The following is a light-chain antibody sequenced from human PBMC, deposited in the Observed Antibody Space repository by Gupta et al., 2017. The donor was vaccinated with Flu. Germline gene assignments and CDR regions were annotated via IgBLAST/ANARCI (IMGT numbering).Light chain of an antibody. CDR1: IPSIATNT. V-gene: IGLV1-44*01. Sequence: QSVMTQPPSASGTTGQRVTLSCSVSIPSIATNTINWYHQLPGSAPKLLIDSNNQRPSGVPDRFSGSNSGTSASLAISGLQSEDEADYYCAAWHASLNGWVFGGGTKLTVL. CDR2: SNN. J-gene: IGLJ3*02. CDR3: AAWHASLNGWV.